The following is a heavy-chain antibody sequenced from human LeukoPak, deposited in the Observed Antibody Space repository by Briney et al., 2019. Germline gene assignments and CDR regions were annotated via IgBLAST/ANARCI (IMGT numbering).Heavy chain of an antibody. V-gene: IGHV3-23*01. D-gene: IGHD1-1*01. CDR2: ISGRGDST. CDR3: AKDSVGNLADAFDI. Sequence: PGGSLRLSCAASGFTFGNFAMTWVRQAPGKGLEWVSAISGRGDSTFYADSVKGRFTISRDNSKNMLYLQMSSLRAEDTALYSCAKDSVGNLADAFDIWGQGAMVTVSS. J-gene: IGHJ3*02. CDR1: GFTFGNFA.